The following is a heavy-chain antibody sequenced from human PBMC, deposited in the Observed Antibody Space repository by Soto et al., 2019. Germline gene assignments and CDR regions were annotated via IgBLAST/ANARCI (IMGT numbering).Heavy chain of an antibody. Sequence: QVTLKESGPVLVKPTETLTLTCTVSGFSLNNARMGVSWIRQPPGKALEWLAHIFSNDEKSYSTSLRSRLTISKDTSKSQVVLTMTNMGPVDSAKYFCARIPVGSTSWSISYYFDYWGPGTQVTVSS. CDR3: ARIPVGSTSWSISYYFDY. J-gene: IGHJ4*02. V-gene: IGHV2-26*01. CDR1: GFSLNNARMG. CDR2: IFSNDEK. D-gene: IGHD6-13*01.